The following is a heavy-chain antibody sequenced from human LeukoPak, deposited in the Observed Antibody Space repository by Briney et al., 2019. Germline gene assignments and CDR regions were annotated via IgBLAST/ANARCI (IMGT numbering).Heavy chain of an antibody. Sequence: SETLSLTCAVSGVSISDSTYYGGWIRQPPGKGLEWSGNIYYSGRTNYNPSLKSRVTISVDTSKNHFSLKLSSVAAADTAVYYCARDYYDSSGYWGQGTLVTVSS. CDR2: IYYSGRT. J-gene: IGHJ4*02. V-gene: IGHV4-39*02. D-gene: IGHD3-22*01. CDR3: ARDYYDSSGY. CDR1: GVSISDSTYY.